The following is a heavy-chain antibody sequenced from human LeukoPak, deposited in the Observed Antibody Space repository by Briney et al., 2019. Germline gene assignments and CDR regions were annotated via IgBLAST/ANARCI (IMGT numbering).Heavy chain of an antibody. CDR1: GFTFSSYG. J-gene: IGHJ3*02. CDR2: ISYDGSNK. Sequence: GGSLRLSCAASGFTFSSYGMHWVRQAPGKGLEWVAVISYDGSNKYYADSVKGRFTISRDNSKNTLYLQMNSLRAEDTAVYYCANRRLVGATIGAFNMWGKGTMVTVFS. V-gene: IGHV3-30*18. CDR3: ANRRLVGATIGAFNM. D-gene: IGHD1-26*01.